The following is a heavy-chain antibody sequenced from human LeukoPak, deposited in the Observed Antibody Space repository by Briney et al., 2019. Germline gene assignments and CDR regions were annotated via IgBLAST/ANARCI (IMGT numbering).Heavy chain of an antibody. Sequence: PGGSLRLSCAASGFTFTDSFMTWIRQAPGKGLEWVSSISSSSSYIYYADSVKGRFTISRDNAKNSLYLQMNSLRAEDTAVYYCARADWDTAMIDYWGQGTLVTVSS. CDR2: ISSSSSYI. CDR1: GFTFTDSF. J-gene: IGHJ4*02. V-gene: IGHV3-21*01. CDR3: ARADWDTAMIDY. D-gene: IGHD5-18*01.